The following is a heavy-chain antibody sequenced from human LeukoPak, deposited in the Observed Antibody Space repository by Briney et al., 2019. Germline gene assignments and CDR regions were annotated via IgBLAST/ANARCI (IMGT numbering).Heavy chain of an antibody. CDR3: ARGAYYYED. V-gene: IGHV3-48*01. D-gene: IGHD3-22*01. J-gene: IGHJ4*02. Sequence: GGSLRLSCAASGFTFSSHSMNWVRQAPGKGLEWVSYISSSSSTIYYADSVKGRFTISRDNAKNSLYLQMNSLRAEDTAVYYCARGAYYYEDWGKGTLVTVSS. CDR1: GFTFSSHS. CDR2: ISSSSSTI.